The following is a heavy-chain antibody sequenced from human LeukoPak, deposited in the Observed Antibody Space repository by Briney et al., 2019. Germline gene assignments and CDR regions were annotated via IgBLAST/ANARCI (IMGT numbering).Heavy chain of an antibody. CDR3: ARVKGVATVDY. CDR1: GGTFSSYA. V-gene: IGHV1-69*04. CDR2: IIPILGIA. J-gene: IGHJ4*02. Sequence: SVTVSCKASGGTFSSYAISWVRQAPGQGLEWMGRIIPILGIANYAQKFQGRVTITADKSTSTAYMELSSLRSEDTAVYYCARVKGVATVDYWGQGTLVTVSS. D-gene: IGHD5-12*01.